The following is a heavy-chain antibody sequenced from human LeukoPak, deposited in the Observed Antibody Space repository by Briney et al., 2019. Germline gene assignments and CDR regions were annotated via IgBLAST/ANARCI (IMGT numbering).Heavy chain of an antibody. CDR1: GYTFTSYD. CDR3: ARGQYSSSWYHCYYYGMDV. J-gene: IGHJ6*02. CDR2: MNPNSGNT. Sequence: ASVKVSCKASGYTFTSYDINWVRQATGQGLEWMGWMNPNSGNTGYAQKFQGRVTMTRNTSISTAYMELSSLRSEDTAVYYCARGQYSSSWYHCYYYGMDVWGQGTTVTVSS. D-gene: IGHD6-13*01. V-gene: IGHV1-8*01.